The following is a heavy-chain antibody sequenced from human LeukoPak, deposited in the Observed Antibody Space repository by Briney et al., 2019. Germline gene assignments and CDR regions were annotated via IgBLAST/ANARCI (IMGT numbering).Heavy chain of an antibody. J-gene: IGHJ5*02. CDR1: GFTFANAW. Sequence: GGSLRLSCAASGFTFANAWMSWVRQAPGKGLEWVSVMYSGGSRYNADSVKGRFTISRDNSKNTLYLQMNSLRAEDTAVYYCVRGGGYGSGEDWFDPWGQGTLVTVSS. CDR3: VRGGGYGSGEDWFDP. D-gene: IGHD3-10*01. CDR2: MYSGGSR. V-gene: IGHV3-66*01.